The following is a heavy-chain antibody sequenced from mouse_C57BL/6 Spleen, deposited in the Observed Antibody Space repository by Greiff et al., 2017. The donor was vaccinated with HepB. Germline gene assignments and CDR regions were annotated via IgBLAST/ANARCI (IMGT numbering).Heavy chain of an antibody. CDR2: ISSGSSTI. Sequence: EVKLEEFGGGLVKPGGSLKLSCAASGFTFSDYGMHWVRQAPEKGLEWVAYISSGSSTIYYADTVKGRFTISRDNAKNTLFLQMTSLRSEDTAMYYCARPYYSNYGMDYWGQGTTLTVSS. D-gene: IGHD2-5*01. CDR3: ARPYYSNYGMDY. CDR1: GFTFSDYG. V-gene: IGHV5-17*01. J-gene: IGHJ2*01.